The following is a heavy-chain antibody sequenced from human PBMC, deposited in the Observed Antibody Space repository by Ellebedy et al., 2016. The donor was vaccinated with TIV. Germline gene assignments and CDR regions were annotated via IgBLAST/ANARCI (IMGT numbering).Heavy chain of an antibody. Sequence: TVSCKDSGYSFTSYWIGWVRQIPGKGLEWLGIIYPGHSDTRYSPSFQGQVTISADKSISTAYLQWSSLKASDTAMYYCARDSGLDYWGQGTLVTVSS. J-gene: IGHJ4*02. V-gene: IGHV5-51*01. D-gene: IGHD1-14*01. CDR2: IYPGHSDT. CDR3: ARDSGLDY. CDR1: GYSFTSYW.